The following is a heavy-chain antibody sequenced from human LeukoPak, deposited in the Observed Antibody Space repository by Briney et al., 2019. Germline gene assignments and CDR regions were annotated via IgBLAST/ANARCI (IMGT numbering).Heavy chain of an antibody. Sequence: GGSLRLSCVASGFTFGKYWMAWVRQAPGKGLEWLANIEQDGSGEYYLDSVRGRFTVSRDNAKNTLYLQMNSLRAEDTAVYYCSNGIYDRSYWGQGTQVTVSS. CDR3: SNGIYDRSY. CDR1: GFTFGKYW. V-gene: IGHV3-7*01. D-gene: IGHD2/OR15-2a*01. J-gene: IGHJ4*02. CDR2: IEQDGSGE.